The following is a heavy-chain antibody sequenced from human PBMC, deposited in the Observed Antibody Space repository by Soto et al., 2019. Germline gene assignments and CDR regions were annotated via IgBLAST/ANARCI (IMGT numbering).Heavy chain of an antibody. V-gene: IGHV4-31*03. D-gene: IGHD3-3*02. CDR2: IYHTGST. CDR3: ARQGIADGIDSFDF. Sequence: QVQLQESGPGLVKPSQTLSLTCSVSGGSISSGNYYWTWIRQHPGKGMEWIGYIYHTGSTYYSPSLRGRVVTSMDASRNQFALQVKSVTVADTARYYCARQGIADGIDSFDFWGQGTQATVS. CDR1: GGSISSGNYY. J-gene: IGHJ4*02.